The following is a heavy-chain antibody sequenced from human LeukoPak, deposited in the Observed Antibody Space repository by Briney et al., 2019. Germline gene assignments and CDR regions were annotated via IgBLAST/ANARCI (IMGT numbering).Heavy chain of an antibody. J-gene: IGHJ4*02. D-gene: IGHD2-15*01. CDR3: ARREVAAEISFGFDY. V-gene: IGHV3-21*01. Sequence: GGSLRLSCAASGFTFSSYSTNWVRQAPGKGLEWVSSISSSSSYIYYADSVKGRFTISRDNAKNSLYLQMNSLRAEDTAVYYCARREVAAEISFGFDYWGQGALITVSS. CDR1: GFTFSSYS. CDR2: ISSSSSYI.